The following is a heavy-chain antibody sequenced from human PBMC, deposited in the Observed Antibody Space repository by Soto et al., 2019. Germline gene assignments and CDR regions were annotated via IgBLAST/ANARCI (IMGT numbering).Heavy chain of an antibody. CDR2: INAGNGNT. J-gene: IGHJ4*02. V-gene: IGHV1-3*01. Sequence: GASVKVSCKASGYTFTSYAMNWVRQAPGQRLEWMGWINAGNGNTKYSQKFQGRVTITRDTSASTAYMELSSLRSEDTAVYYWARAVAVADDFDYWGQGTLVTVSS. D-gene: IGHD6-19*01. CDR3: ARAVAVADDFDY. CDR1: GYTFTSYA.